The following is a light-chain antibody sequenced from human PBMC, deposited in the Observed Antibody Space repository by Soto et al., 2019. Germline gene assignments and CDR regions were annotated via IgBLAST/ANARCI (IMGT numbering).Light chain of an antibody. CDR2: GAS. V-gene: IGKV3-15*01. CDR1: RSLNNN. Sequence: EIVMTQSPATLSVSPGERATLSCRVSRSLNNNLAWYQQKPGQAPRLLIYGASTRATGIPARFSGSVSGSDFTLTIISLQSEDFAIYYYQQYNNWWTFGQGTKVEIK. J-gene: IGKJ1*01. CDR3: QQYNNWWT.